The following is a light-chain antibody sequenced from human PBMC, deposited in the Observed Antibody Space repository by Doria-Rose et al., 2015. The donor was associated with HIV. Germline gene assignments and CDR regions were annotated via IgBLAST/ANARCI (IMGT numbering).Light chain of an antibody. CDR3: HQYGTSWT. J-gene: IGKJ1*01. V-gene: IGKV3-20*01. Sequence: EIVLTQSPGTLSLSPGERATLSCRASQSFSSTYLAWYQQKPGQAPSLLIYDGSTRPTGIPDRFSASGSGTDFTLTINRLEPEDFTLYYCHQYGTSWTFGQGTKVEI. CDR2: DGS. CDR1: QSFSSTY.